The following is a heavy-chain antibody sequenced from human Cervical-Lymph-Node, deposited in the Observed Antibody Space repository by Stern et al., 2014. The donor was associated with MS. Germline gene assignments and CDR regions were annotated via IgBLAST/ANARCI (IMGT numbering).Heavy chain of an antibody. J-gene: IGHJ6*02. V-gene: IGHV4-4*07. Sequence: QVQLQDSVPGLVTPSETLSLTCTVSVGSISDYYWNWIRQPAGKGLEWIGRIYSSGDTNYNPSLKSRVTMSVDTPKNQFSLKLTSLSAADTAVYYCARQTSVTSSLNFYYGMDVWGQGTTVTVSS. D-gene: IGHD4-17*01. CDR1: VGSISDYY. CDR3: ARQTSVTSSLNFYYGMDV. CDR2: IYSSGDT.